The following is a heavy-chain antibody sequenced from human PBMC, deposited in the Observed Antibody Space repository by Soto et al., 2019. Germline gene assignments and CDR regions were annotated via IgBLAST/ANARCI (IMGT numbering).Heavy chain of an antibody. Sequence: EVHLEESGGGLVQPGGSLILSCEASGFSFSRDEMNWVRQAPGQGLEWIAYIQNHGSPTHYADSVRGRCTISRDNAKNSLHLHMGSLTAEDTAINYSARGYDGSCHLGYWGQGFLVSVSS. CDR2: IQNHGSPT. J-gene: IGHJ4*02. CDR1: GFSFSRDE. CDR3: ARGYDGSCHLGY. D-gene: IGHD1-26*01. V-gene: IGHV3-48*03.